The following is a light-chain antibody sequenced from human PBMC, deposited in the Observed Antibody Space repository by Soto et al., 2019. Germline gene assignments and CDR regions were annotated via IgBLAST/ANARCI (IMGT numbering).Light chain of an antibody. J-gene: IGLJ1*01. CDR3: NSYRTVSTYV. CDR2: DVG. Sequence: QSALTQPASVSGSPGQSTTIACTGTSSDIGGYNFVSWYQQHPGKAPKLLIYDVGNRPSGVSNRFSGSKSGNTASLTISGLQAEDEAHYYCNSYRTVSTYVFGTGTKLTVL. CDR1: SSDIGGYNF. V-gene: IGLV2-14*01.